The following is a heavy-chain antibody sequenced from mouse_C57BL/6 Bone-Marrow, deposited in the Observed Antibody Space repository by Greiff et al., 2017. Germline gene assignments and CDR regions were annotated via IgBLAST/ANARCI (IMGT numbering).Heavy chain of an antibody. V-gene: IGHV1-54*01. CDR3: ARSHYYYGSSHWYFDV. CDR1: GYAFTNYL. D-gene: IGHD1-1*01. Sequence: VQLQESGAELVRPGTSVKVSCKASGYAFTNYLIEWVKQRPGQGLEWIGVSNPGSGGTNYNEKFKGKATLTADKSSSTAYMQPSSLTSEDSAVYFCARSHYYYGSSHWYFDVWGTGTTVTVSS. J-gene: IGHJ1*03. CDR2: SNPGSGGT.